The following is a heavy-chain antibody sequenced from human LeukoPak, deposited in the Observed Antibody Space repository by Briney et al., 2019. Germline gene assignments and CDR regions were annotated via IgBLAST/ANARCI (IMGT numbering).Heavy chain of an antibody. CDR1: GGSISSHY. Sequence: PETLSLTCTVSGGSISSHYWSWIRQPPGKGLEWIGYIYYSGSTNYNPSLKSRVTISVDTSKNQFSLKLSSVTAADTAVYYCARDQTVDNWFDPWGQGTLVTVSS. J-gene: IGHJ5*02. D-gene: IGHD1-14*01. CDR2: IYYSGST. V-gene: IGHV4-59*11. CDR3: ARDQTVDNWFDP.